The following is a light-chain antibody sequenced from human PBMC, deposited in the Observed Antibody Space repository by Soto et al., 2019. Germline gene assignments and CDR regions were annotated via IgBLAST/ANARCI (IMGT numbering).Light chain of an antibody. CDR3: SSYTSSTTLVV. CDR1: SSDVGGYNY. J-gene: IGLJ2*01. CDR2: EVS. Sequence: QSALTQPASVSGSPGQSITISCTGTSSDVGGYNYVSWYQHHPGKAPKLMIYEVSNRPSGVSNRFSGSKSGNTASLTISGLQAEDEADYYCSSYTSSTTLVVFGGGTQLPS. V-gene: IGLV2-14*01.